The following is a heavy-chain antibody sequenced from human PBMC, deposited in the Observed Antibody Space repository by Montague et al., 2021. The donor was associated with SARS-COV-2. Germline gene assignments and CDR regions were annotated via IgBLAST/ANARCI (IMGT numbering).Heavy chain of an antibody. D-gene: IGHD2-21*01. V-gene: IGHV4-61*01. J-gene: IGHJ5*01. CDR3: ARQDAWAYCGDECYRGWFDS. Sequence: SETLSLTCTVSGDSVRTGRHYWNWIRQPPGKGLEWIGYIFHSSSSNYNPSLESRVDMSIDTSNSQFSLTLTSVTAADTAVYYCARQDAWAYCGDECYRGWFDSWGQGTLVTVSS. CDR1: GDSVRTGRHY. CDR2: IFHSSSS.